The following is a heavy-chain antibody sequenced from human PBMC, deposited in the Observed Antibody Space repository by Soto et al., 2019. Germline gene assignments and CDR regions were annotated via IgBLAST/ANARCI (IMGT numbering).Heavy chain of an antibody. Sequence: QVQLVQSGAEVKKPGATVKVSCKASGYTFTSYAMHWVRQAPGQRLEWMGWINAGNGNTKYSQKFQGRVTITRDTSANTAYMELSSLRSEDTAVYYCASRSQQWLVMAWGQGTLVTVSS. CDR1: GYTFTSYA. D-gene: IGHD6-19*01. V-gene: IGHV1-3*01. CDR2: INAGNGNT. CDR3: ASRSQQWLVMA. J-gene: IGHJ4*02.